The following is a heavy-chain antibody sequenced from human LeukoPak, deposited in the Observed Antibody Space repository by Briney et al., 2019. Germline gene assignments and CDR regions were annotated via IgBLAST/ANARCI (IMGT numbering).Heavy chain of an antibody. CDR1: GDSVSSNSAA. CDR2: TYYRSKWYT. D-gene: IGHD1-1*01. J-gene: IGHJ4*02. CDR3: ARSTGPIDY. Sequence: SQTLSLTCAISGDSVSSNSAAWNWIRQSPSRGLEWRGRTYYRSKWYTYYAASVKSRIAINRDTSKNQFSLQLNSVTPEDTAVYYCARSTGPIDYWGQGTLVTVSS. V-gene: IGHV6-1*01.